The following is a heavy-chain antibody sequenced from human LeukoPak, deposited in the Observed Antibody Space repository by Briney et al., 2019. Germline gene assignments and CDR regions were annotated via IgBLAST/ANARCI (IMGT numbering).Heavy chain of an antibody. J-gene: IGHJ4*02. Sequence: PGRSLRLSCAASGFTFISYVMHCVRQAPGKGLEWVAIISYDGSNEYYAHSVKGRFTISRDNSKNTLYLQMNSLRAADTAVYYCARGSGWCDIDYWGQGTLVIVSS. CDR2: ISYDGSNE. CDR3: ARGSGWCDIDY. D-gene: IGHD6-19*01. V-gene: IGHV3-30*04. CDR1: GFTFISYV.